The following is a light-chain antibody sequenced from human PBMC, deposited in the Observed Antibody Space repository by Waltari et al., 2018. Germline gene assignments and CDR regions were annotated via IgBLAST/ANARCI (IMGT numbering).Light chain of an antibody. Sequence: QSVLTQPPSVSGAPGQRVTISCTGSSSTIGAGYDVHWYQQLPGTAPKLLMYDNTNRPSGVPDRFSGSKSGTSASLAITGLQAEDEADYYCQSYDSSLSGVVFGGGTKLTVL. CDR2: DNT. J-gene: IGLJ2*01. V-gene: IGLV1-40*01. CDR3: QSYDSSLSGVV. CDR1: SSTIGAGYD.